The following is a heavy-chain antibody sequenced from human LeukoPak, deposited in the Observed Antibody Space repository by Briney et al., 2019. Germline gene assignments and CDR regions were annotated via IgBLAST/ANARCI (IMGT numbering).Heavy chain of an antibody. J-gene: IGHJ4*02. CDR3: ARDLSRGSFDY. V-gene: IGHV4-61*02. CDR1: GGSISSGSYY. CDR2: IYTSGST. Sequence: SETLSLTCTVSGGSISSGSYYWSWIRQPAGKGLEWIGRIYTSGSTYYNPSLKSRVTISIDTSKNHFSLNLTSVTAADTAVYYSARDLSRGSFDYWGQGTLVTVSS. D-gene: IGHD3-22*01.